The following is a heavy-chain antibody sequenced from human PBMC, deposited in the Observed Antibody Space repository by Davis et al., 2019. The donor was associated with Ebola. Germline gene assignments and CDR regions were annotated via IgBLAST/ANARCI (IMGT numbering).Heavy chain of an antibody. Sequence: LSLTCAASGFTFSSYGMHWVRQAPGKGLEWVAVIWYDGSNKYYADSVKGRFTISRDNSKNTLYLQMNSLRAEDTAVYYCARSNWNFPCWFDPWGQGTLVTVSS. V-gene: IGHV3-33*08. CDR1: GFTFSSYG. J-gene: IGHJ5*02. CDR3: ARSNWNFPCWFDP. CDR2: IWYDGSNK. D-gene: IGHD1-7*01.